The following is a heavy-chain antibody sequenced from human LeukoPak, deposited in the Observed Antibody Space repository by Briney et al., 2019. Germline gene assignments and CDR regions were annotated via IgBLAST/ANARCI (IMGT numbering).Heavy chain of an antibody. V-gene: IGHV3-23*01. Sequence: GGSLRLSCAASGFNFRRYGLHWVRQAPGKSLEWLSTINGGGGATYYADSVTGRFTISSDASQNTLYLQMNSLRTEDTAVYYCAKANPTPRGVNFDYWGRGTLVTVSS. CDR2: INGGGGAT. J-gene: IGHJ4*02. D-gene: IGHD3-10*01. CDR1: GFNFRRYG. CDR3: AKANPTPRGVNFDY.